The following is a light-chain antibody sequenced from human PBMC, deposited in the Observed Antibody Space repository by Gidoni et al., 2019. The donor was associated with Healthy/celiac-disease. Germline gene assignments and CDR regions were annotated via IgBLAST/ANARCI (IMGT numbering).Light chain of an antibody. CDR3: QQRSNWPPLT. Sequence: TVLTQSPATLSLSPGERATLSCRASQSVSSYLAWYQQKPGQAPRLLIYDASNRATGIPARFSGSGSGTDFTLTISSLEPEDFAVYYCQQRSNWPPLTFGGXTKVEIK. CDR1: QSVSSY. J-gene: IGKJ4*01. CDR2: DAS. V-gene: IGKV3-11*01.